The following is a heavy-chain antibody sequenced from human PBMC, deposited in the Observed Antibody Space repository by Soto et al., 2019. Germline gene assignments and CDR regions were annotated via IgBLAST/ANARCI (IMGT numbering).Heavy chain of an antibody. D-gene: IGHD6-19*01. Sequence: EVQVLESGGGLVQPGGSLRLSCAASGFTFSGYAMNWVRQAPGKGLEWVSAISGDGGSPYYADSVKGRFTISRDDXRXLLSLHMHSLRVEDTALYYCAKAVYSSSPYYYGMDVWGQGTTVTVS. CDR1: GFTFSGYA. CDR2: ISGDGGSP. V-gene: IGHV3-23*01. CDR3: AKAVYSSSPYYYGMDV. J-gene: IGHJ6*02.